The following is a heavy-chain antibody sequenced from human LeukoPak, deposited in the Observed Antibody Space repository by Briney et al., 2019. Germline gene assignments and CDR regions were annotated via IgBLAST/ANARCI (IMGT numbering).Heavy chain of an antibody. CDR2: TYCRSKWYY. Sequence: SQTLSLTCAISGDSVSSNSAAWNWIRQSPSRGLEWLGRTYCRSKWYYGYAGSVKSRITINPDTSKNQFSIQLHSVTPEDRAVYYCPRDMESFDYWGQGTLVTVSS. J-gene: IGHJ4*02. CDR1: GDSVSSNSAA. CDR3: PRDMESFDY. D-gene: IGHD1-1*01. V-gene: IGHV6-1*01.